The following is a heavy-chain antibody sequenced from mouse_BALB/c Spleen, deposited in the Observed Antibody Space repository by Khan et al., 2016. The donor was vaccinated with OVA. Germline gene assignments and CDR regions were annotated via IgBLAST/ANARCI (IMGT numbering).Heavy chain of an antibody. J-gene: IGHJ3*01. D-gene: IGHD2-13*01. Sequence: EVELVESGGGLVKPGGSLKLSCEASGFTFSDYYMYWVRQTPEKRLEWVATISDVGSYIYYLDNVKGRFTISRDNAKNNLYLQMNSLKSEDTAMYYCIRGYYGDPFAYWGHGTLVIVSA. CDR3: IRGYYGDPFAY. CDR1: GFTFSDYY. CDR2: ISDVGSYI. V-gene: IGHV5-4*02.